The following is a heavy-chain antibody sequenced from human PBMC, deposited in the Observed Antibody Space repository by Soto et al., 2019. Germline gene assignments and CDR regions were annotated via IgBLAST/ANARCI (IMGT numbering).Heavy chain of an antibody. CDR1: GGSFSGYY. CDR2: INDSGGT. D-gene: IGHD6-13*01. V-gene: IGHV4-34*01. Sequence: PSETLSLTCAVYGGSFSGYYWTWIRQPPGKGLEWIGEINDSGGTDYNPSLKSRVTISLDTSKNQLSLKLGSVTAADTAVYYCARGRKGFSSSCYVDWGQGTLVTVSS. CDR3: ARGRKGFSSSCYVD. J-gene: IGHJ4*02.